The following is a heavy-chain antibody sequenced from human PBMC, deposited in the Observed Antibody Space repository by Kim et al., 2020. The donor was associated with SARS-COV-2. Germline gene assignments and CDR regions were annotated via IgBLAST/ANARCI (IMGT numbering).Heavy chain of an antibody. V-gene: IGHV3-48*03. CDR2: ISSSGRPI. CDR1: GFTFSSYE. Sequence: GGSLRLSCAASGFTFSSYEMNWVRQAPGKGLEWVSYISSSGRPIYYADSVKGRFTISRDNAKNSLYLQMNSLRAEDTAVYYCARAHHDFWSGYYREHYYFCGMGVWSQGTTVTVSS. D-gene: IGHD3-3*01. J-gene: IGHJ6*02. CDR3: ARAHHDFWSGYYREHYYFCGMGV.